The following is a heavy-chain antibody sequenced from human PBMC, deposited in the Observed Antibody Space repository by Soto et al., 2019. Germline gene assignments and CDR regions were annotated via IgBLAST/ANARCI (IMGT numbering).Heavy chain of an antibody. CDR1: GDSISTYY. D-gene: IGHD3-10*01. Sequence: SETLSLTCDVSGDSISTYYWSLVRRPPGQGLEWIGYIHYSGTTNYNPSLKSRVTMSVDTRKNQFSLSLTSVTAAETTVYYCARPHYGSAWGAAFDIWGQGTMVTVSS. V-gene: IGHV4-59*12. CDR2: IHYSGTT. J-gene: IGHJ3*02. CDR3: ARPHYGSAWGAAFDI.